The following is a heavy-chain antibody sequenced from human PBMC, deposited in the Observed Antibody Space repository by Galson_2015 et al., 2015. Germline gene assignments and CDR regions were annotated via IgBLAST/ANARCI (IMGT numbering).Heavy chain of an antibody. V-gene: IGHV3-23*01. CDR2: ISSSGGTT. Sequence: SLRLSCVASGFTFSSYAMSWVRQAPGKGLEWVAGISSSGGTTHYADSLKGRFTISIDNSKNTLYLQMNSLRAEDTAVYHCVKGGTISLFHPWGQGTLVTVSS. D-gene: IGHD2-8*01. J-gene: IGHJ5*02. CDR3: VKGGTISLFHP. CDR1: GFTFSSYA.